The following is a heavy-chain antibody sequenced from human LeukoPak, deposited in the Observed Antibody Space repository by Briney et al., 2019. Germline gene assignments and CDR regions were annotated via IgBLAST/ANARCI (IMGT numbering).Heavy chain of an antibody. Sequence: GSLRLSCATSGFTFSSYAMSWVRQAPGKGLEWIGYIYYSGSTNYNPSLKSRVTISVDTSKNQFSLKLSSVTAADTAVYYCAREVGSGWFDPWGQGTLVTVSS. CDR1: GFTFSSYA. V-gene: IGHV4-59*01. CDR2: IYYSGST. D-gene: IGHD1-26*01. J-gene: IGHJ5*02. CDR3: AREVGSGWFDP.